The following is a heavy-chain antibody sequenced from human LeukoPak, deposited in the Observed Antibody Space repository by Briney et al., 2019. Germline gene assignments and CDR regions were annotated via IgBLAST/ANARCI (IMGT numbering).Heavy chain of an antibody. CDR3: ARDSGTTGEVKFDP. CDR2: IYTSEST. J-gene: IGHJ5*02. D-gene: IGHD3-10*01. V-gene: IGHV4-4*08. Sequence: NPSETLSLTCTVSGGSITSFYWSWIRQPPGKGLEWIGYIYTSESTNYNPSLKSRVTISVDTSKNQFSLTLSSVTAADTAVYYCARDSGTTGEVKFDPWGQGTLVTVSS. CDR1: GGSITSFY.